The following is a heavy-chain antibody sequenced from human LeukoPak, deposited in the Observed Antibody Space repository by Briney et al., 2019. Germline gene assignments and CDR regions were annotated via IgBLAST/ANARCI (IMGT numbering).Heavy chain of an antibody. D-gene: IGHD6-13*01. CDR1: GSSISSYY. Sequence: KTSETLSLTCTVSGSSISSYYWSWIRQPAGKGLEWIGRIYTSGSTNYNPSLKSRVTMSVDTSKNQFSLKLSSVTAADTAVYYCARDRNPSSSWYVDYYYYMDVWGKGTTVTVSS. V-gene: IGHV4-4*07. CDR3: ARDRNPSSSWYVDYYYYMDV. J-gene: IGHJ6*03. CDR2: IYTSGST.